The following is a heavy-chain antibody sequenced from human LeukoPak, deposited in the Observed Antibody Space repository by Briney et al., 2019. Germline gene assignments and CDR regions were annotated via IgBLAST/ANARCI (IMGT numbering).Heavy chain of an antibody. J-gene: IGHJ4*02. CDR3: ARHPTTYYDFWSGYYSYLDY. CDR1: GYSFTSYW. CDR2: IYPGDSDT. V-gene: IGHV5-51*01. Sequence: EESLKISCKGSGYSFTSYWIGWVRQMPGKGLEWMGIIYPGDSDTRYSPSFQGQVTISADKSISTAYLQWSSLKASDTAMYYCARHPTTYYDFWSGYYSYLDYWGQGTLVTVSS. D-gene: IGHD3-3*01.